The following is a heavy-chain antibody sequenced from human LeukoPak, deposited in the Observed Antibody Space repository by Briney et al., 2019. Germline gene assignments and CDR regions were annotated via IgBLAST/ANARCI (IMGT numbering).Heavy chain of an antibody. CDR1: GYTLTELS. V-gene: IGHV1-8*01. D-gene: IGHD3-3*01. J-gene: IGHJ4*02. CDR3: ARGSYYDFWSGHFDY. Sequence: RASVKVSCKVSGYTLTELSMHWVRQATGQGLEWMGWMNPNSGNTGYAQKFQGRVTMTRNTSISTAYMELSSLRSEDTAVYYCARGSYYDFWSGHFDYWGQGTLVTVSS. CDR2: MNPNSGNT.